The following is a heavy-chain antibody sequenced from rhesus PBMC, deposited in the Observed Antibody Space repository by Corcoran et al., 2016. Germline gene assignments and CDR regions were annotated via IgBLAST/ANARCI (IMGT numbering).Heavy chain of an antibody. CDR2: NYGSGSST. D-gene: IGHD4-35*01. V-gene: IGHV4-169*02. CDR3: ARDDYGNSDY. Sequence: QLQLQESGPGLVKPSETLSVTCAVSGGSISSSYWSWIRQAPGKGLEWIGYNYGSGSSTNYNPSLKSRVTLSVDTSKNQLSLKLSSVTTADTSVYYCARDDYGNSDYWGQGVLVTVSS. CDR1: GGSISSSY. J-gene: IGHJ4*01.